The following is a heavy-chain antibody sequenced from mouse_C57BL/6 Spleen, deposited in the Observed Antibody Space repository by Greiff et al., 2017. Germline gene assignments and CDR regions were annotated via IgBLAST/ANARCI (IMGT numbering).Heavy chain of an antibody. Sequence: VQLQQSGAELVRPGASVKLSCTASGFNIKDDYMHWVKQRPEQGLEWIGWIDPENGDTEYASKFQGKATITADTSSNTAYLQLSSLTSEDTAVYYCTTRLHYDYDPLAYWGQGTLVTVSA. J-gene: IGHJ3*01. D-gene: IGHD2-4*01. CDR1: GFNIKDDY. V-gene: IGHV14-4*01. CDR2: IDPENGDT. CDR3: TTRLHYDYDPLAY.